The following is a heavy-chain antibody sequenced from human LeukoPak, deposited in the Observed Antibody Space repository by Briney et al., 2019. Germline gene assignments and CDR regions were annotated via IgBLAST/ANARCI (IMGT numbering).Heavy chain of an antibody. V-gene: IGHV1-46*01. J-gene: IGHJ3*02. D-gene: IGHD3-10*01. Sequence: GASVKVSCKASGYTFTSYYMHWVRPAPGQGLEWMGIINPSGGSTSYAQKFQGRVTMTRDMSTSTVYMELSSLRSEDTAVYYCASLAPRITMVRGVTIGDAFDIWGQGTMVTVSS. CDR2: INPSGGST. CDR1: GYTFTSYY. CDR3: ASLAPRITMVRGVTIGDAFDI.